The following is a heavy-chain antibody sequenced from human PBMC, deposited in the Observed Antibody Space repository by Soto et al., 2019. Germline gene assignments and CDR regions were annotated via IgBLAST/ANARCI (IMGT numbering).Heavy chain of an antibody. CDR3: ARGFGTLDY. CDR2: INHSGST. J-gene: IGHJ4*02. Sequence: PSETLSLTCAVYGGSFSGYYWSWIRQPPGKGLEWIGEINHSGSTNYNPSLKSRVTISVDTSKNQFSLKLSSVTAADTAVYYCARGFGTLDYWGQGTLVTVSS. CDR1: GGSFSGYY. V-gene: IGHV4-34*01. D-gene: IGHD1-1*01.